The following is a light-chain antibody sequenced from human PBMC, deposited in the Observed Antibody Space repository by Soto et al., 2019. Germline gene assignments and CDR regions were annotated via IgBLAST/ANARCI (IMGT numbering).Light chain of an antibody. Sequence: EVVMTQSPATLSVSPGGGVTLSCRASESVYRNLAWYQQRPGQPPRLLIFHASTRATGVPARFTGSGSGTESTLTISSLQSEDFGVYYCQQFNKWPPFTFGPGTKVDFQ. V-gene: IGKV3-15*01. CDR2: HAS. J-gene: IGKJ3*01. CDR1: ESVYRN. CDR3: QQFNKWPPFT.